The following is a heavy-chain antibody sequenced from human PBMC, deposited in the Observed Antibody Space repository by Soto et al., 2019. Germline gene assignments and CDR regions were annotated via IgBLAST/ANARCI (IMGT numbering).Heavy chain of an antibody. V-gene: IGHV4-34*01. J-gene: IGHJ5*02. D-gene: IGHD3-22*01. CDR2: INHSGST. CDR3: AGKKYYYDSSGYRYNWFDP. Sequence: SETLSLTCAVYGGSFSGYYWSWIRQPPGKGLEWIGEINHSGSTNYNPSLKSRVTISVDTSKNQFSLKLSSVTAADTAVYYCAGKKYYYDSSGYRYNWFDPWGQGTLVTVSS. CDR1: GGSFSGYY.